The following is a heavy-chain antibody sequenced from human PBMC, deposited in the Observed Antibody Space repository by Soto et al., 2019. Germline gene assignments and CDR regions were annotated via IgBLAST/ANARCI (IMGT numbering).Heavy chain of an antibody. J-gene: IGHJ4*02. Sequence: PGGSLRLSCAASGFTFSSYEMNWVRQAPGQGLEWLSHISSAGTVIYYADSVKGRFTVSRDNAKNSLYLQMNSLRGDDTGVYYCAKALLDWGPGTVVTVPQ. CDR2: ISSAGTVI. CDR1: GFTFSSYE. CDR3: AKALLD. V-gene: IGHV3-48*03.